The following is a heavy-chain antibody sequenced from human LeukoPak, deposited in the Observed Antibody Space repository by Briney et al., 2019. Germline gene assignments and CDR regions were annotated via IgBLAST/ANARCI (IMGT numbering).Heavy chain of an antibody. D-gene: IGHD3-9*01. V-gene: IGHV1-69*01. Sequence: SVKVSCKASGGTFRSFAISWVRQAPGQGLEWMGGIIPIFRTANYAQKFQGRVTITADESTSTAYMELSSLRSEDTAVYYCAREPHYDLLTGYALGYLDLWGRGTLLTVSS. J-gene: IGHJ2*01. CDR2: IIPIFRTA. CDR1: GGTFRSFA. CDR3: AREPHYDLLTGYALGYLDL.